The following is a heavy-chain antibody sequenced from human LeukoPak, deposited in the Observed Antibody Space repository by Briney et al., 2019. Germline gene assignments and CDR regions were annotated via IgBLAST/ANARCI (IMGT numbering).Heavy chain of an antibody. V-gene: IGHV3-23*01. CDR3: AKPTVTPSLGHYRFDY. CDR1: GFTFSSYG. Sequence: GGSLRLSCAASGFTFSSYGMNWVRQAPGKGLEWVSAISDSGGSAYYADSVKGRFTISRDNSQNTLHLQMNSLRAEDAAVYYCAKPTVTPSLGHYRFDYWGQGTLVTVSS. J-gene: IGHJ4*02. CDR2: ISDSGGSA. D-gene: IGHD4-17*01.